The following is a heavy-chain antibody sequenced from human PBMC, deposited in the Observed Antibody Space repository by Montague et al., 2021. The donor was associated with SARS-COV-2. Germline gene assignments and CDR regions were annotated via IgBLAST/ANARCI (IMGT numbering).Heavy chain of an antibody. Sequence: SETLSLTCSVYGGSFRGYNWGWLRQSSGKGLEWIGQINDSGGNKYYPSLKSRVTISLDTPKNQFSLKLSSVTAADTAVYYCARGVPRYWGQGTLVTVSS. CDR1: GGSFRGYN. V-gene: IGHV4-34*01. CDR2: INDSGGN. CDR3: ARGVPRY. D-gene: IGHD3-10*01. J-gene: IGHJ4*02.